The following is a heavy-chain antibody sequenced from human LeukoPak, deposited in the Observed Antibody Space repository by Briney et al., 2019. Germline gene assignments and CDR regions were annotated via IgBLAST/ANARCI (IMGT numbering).Heavy chain of an antibody. CDR2: IRYDGSNK. CDR3: ARNPRRYDRGPAFDI. Sequence: PGGSLRLSCAASGFTFSSYGMHWVRQAPGKGLEWVAFIRYDGSNKYYADSMKGRFTISRDNSKNTLYLQMNSLRAEDTAVYYCARNPRRYDRGPAFDIWGQGTMVTVSS. D-gene: IGHD3-22*01. V-gene: IGHV3-30*02. J-gene: IGHJ3*02. CDR1: GFTFSSYG.